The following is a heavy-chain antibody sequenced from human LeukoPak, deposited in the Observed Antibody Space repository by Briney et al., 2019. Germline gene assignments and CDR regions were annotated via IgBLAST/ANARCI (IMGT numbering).Heavy chain of an antibody. CDR2: ISSSSSAI. D-gene: IGHD2-15*01. CDR1: GFTLSSYG. CDR3: AHKGGVDY. J-gene: IGHJ4*02. Sequence: GGSLRLSCAASGFTLSSYGMSWVRQAPGKGLEWVSYISSSSSAIYYADSVKGRFTICRDNAKKSLYLQMNSVREDETAVYYCAHKGGVDYWGQGTLVTVSS. V-gene: IGHV3-48*02.